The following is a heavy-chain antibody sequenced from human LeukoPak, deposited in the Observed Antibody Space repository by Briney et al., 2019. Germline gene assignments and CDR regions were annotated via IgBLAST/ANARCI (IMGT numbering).Heavy chain of an antibody. V-gene: IGHV3-11*01. D-gene: IGHD1-26*01. J-gene: IGHJ4*02. CDR1: GFTFSDYY. CDR3: ARPVGATASNPFDY. CDR2: ISSSGSTI. Sequence: GGSLRLSCAASGFTFSDYYMSWIRQAPGKGLEWVSYISSSGSTIYYADSVKGRFTISRDNAKNSLYLQMNSLRAEDTDVYYCARPVGATASNPFDYWGQGTLVTVSS.